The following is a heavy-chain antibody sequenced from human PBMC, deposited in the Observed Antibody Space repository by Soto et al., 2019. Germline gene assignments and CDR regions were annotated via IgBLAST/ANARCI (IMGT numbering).Heavy chain of an antibody. D-gene: IGHD6-13*01. CDR2: ISWDGGTT. CDR1: GFTFDDYT. Sequence: EVQLVESGGVVVQPGGSLRLSCAASGFTFDDYTMHWVRQAPGKGLEWVSLISWDGGTTYYADSVKGRFTISRDNSKTSLYLQMNSLRTEDTALYYCEKDSGGSSWWSGSYYAMDVWGQGTTVTVSS. J-gene: IGHJ6*02. V-gene: IGHV3-43*01. CDR3: EKDSGGSSWWSGSYYAMDV.